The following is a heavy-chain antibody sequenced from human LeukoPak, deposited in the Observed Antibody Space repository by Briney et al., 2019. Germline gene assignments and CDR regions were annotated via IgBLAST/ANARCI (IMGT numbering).Heavy chain of an antibody. D-gene: IGHD3-9*01. V-gene: IGHV3-7*04. J-gene: IGHJ4*02. CDR2: IKQDGSEK. Sequence: GGSLRLSCAASGFTFSSYSMSWVRQAPGKGLEWVANIKQDGSEKYYVDSVKGRFTISRDNAKNSLYLQMNSLRAEDTAVYYCARGTGYFLAGEDYWGQGTLVTVSS. CDR1: GFTFSSYS. CDR3: ARGTGYFLAGEDY.